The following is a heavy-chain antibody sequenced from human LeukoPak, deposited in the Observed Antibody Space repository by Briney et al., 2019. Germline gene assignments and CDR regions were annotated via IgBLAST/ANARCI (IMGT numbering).Heavy chain of an antibody. V-gene: IGHV3-23*01. CDR3: ARDGFIAARPDYYYYYYMDV. J-gene: IGHJ6*03. Sequence: GASLRLSCAASGFTFGSYAMSWVRQAPGEGLEWVSAISGSGGSTYYADSVKGRFTISRDNSKNTLYLQMNSLRAEDTAVYYCARDGFIAARPDYYYYYYMDVWGKGTTVTVSS. D-gene: IGHD6-6*01. CDR2: ISGSGGST. CDR1: GFTFGSYA.